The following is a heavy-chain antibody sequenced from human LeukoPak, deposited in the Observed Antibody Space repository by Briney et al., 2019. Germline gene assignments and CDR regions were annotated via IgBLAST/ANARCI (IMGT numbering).Heavy chain of an antibody. CDR1: GFSFSSHG. V-gene: IGHV3-30*18. J-gene: IGHJ4*02. CDR3: AKQAGEDYNFDY. D-gene: IGHD3-16*01. CDR2: ISYDGSNK. Sequence: GGTLRLSCAASGFSFSSHGMSWVRQAPGKGLEWVAVISYDGSNKYYADSVKGRFTISRDNSENTLYLQMNSLRAEDTAVYYCAKQAGEDYNFDYWGQGTLVTVSS.